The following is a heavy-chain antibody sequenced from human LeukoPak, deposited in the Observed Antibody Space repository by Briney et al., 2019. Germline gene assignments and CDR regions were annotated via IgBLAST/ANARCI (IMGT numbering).Heavy chain of an antibody. J-gene: IGHJ1*01. CDR2: INPNSGGT. D-gene: IGHD1-1*01. V-gene: IGHV1-2*02. CDR1: GYTFTGYY. Sequence: ASVKVSCKASGYTFTGYYMNWVRQAPGQGLEWMGWINPNSGGTNYAQKFKGRVTMTRDTSISTAYMELSRLRSDDTAVYYCARGRILKRHSAEYFQHWGEGTLVTVSS. CDR3: ARGRILKRHSAEYFQH.